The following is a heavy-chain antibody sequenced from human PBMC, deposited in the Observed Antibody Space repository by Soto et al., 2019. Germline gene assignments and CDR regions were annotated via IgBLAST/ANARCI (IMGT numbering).Heavy chain of an antibody. D-gene: IGHD3-3*01. J-gene: IGHJ4*02. CDR2: IQNSGGT. CDR1: GDSITNEGYY. V-gene: IGHV4-31*03. CDR3: VRRRLRFLQWSWN. Sequence: SETLSLTCTVSGDSITNEGYYWSWIRQHPGKGLEWIGYIQNSGGTYYNPSLKSRVTISVDTSRNRLSLKLSSVTAADTAVYYCVRRRLRFLQWSWNWGQGTLVTVS.